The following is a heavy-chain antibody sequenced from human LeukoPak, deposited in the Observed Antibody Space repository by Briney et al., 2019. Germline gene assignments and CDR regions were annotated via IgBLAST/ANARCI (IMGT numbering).Heavy chain of an antibody. V-gene: IGHV1-24*01. CDR1: GYTLTELS. CDR2: FDPEDGET. J-gene: IGHJ4*02. Sequence: ASVKVSCKVSGYTLTELSMHWVRQAPGKGLEWMGGFDPEDGETIYAQKFQGRVTMTEDTSTDTAYMELSSLRSEDTAVYYCARPSAVAQQLVYWGQGTLVTVSS. D-gene: IGHD6-13*01. CDR3: ARPSAVAQQLVY.